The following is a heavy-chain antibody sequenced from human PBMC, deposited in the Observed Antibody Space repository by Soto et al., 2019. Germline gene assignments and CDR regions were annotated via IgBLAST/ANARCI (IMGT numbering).Heavy chain of an antibody. D-gene: IGHD2-2*01. CDR3: ARGGGIVPAAIFIGDAFDI. V-gene: IGHV4-4*02. CDR1: SGSISSSNW. CDR2: IYHSGST. Sequence: SETLSLTCAVSSGSISSSNWWSWVRQPPGKGLEWIGEIYHSGSTNYNPSLKSRVTISVDKSKNQFSLKLSSVTAADTAVYYCARGGGIVPAAIFIGDAFDIWGQGTMVTVSS. J-gene: IGHJ3*02.